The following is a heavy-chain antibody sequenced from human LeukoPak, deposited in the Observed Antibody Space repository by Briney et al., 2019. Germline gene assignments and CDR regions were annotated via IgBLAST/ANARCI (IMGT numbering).Heavy chain of an antibody. J-gene: IGHJ5*02. CDR2: ISSSSSYI. Sequence: GGSLRLSCAASGFTFGSYSMNWVRQAPGKGLEWVSSISSSSSYIYYADSVKGRFTISRDNAKNSLYLQMNSLRAEDTAVYYCARGPLVVVVAATEYWFDPWGQGTLVTVSS. V-gene: IGHV3-21*01. D-gene: IGHD2-15*01. CDR3: ARGPLVVVVAATEYWFDP. CDR1: GFTFGSYS.